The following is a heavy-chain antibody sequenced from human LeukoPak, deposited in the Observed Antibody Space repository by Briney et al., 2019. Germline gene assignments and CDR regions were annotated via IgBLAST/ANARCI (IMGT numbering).Heavy chain of an antibody. V-gene: IGHV3-21*01. CDR2: ISSSSSYI. J-gene: IGHJ4*02. CDR3: ARVAAIFGVVITRIDY. Sequence: GGSLRLSCAASGFTFSSYNMNWVRQAPGKGLEWVSSISSSSSYIYYADSVKGRFTISRDNAKNSLYLQMNSLRAEDTAVYYCARVAAIFGVVITRIDYWGQGTLVTVSS. CDR1: GFTFSSYN. D-gene: IGHD3-3*01.